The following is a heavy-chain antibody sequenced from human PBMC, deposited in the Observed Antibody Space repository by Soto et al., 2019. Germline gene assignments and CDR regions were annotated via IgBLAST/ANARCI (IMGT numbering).Heavy chain of an antibody. CDR2: IYYSGST. D-gene: IGHD3-9*01. CDR3: ARDGGYYDILTGSGTYGMDV. J-gene: IGHJ6*02. Sequence: SETLSLTCTVSGGSISSSSYYWGWIRQPPGKGLEWIRYIYYSGSTNYNPSLKSRVTISVDTSKNQFSLKLSSVTAADTAVYYCARDGGYYDILTGSGTYGMDVWGQGTTVTVSS. V-gene: IGHV4-61*01. CDR1: GGSISSSSYY.